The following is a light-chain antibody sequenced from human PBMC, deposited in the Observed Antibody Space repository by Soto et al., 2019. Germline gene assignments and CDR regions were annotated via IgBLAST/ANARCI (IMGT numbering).Light chain of an antibody. CDR2: WAS. Sequence: DIVMTQSPDSLAVSLGERATVNCKSSQSVLYSSNSKNYLAWYQQKPGQPPKLLIYWASIRESGVPDRFSGSGSGTDFTLTISSLQAEDVAVFYCQQYDSTPYTTGHGTKLEIK. V-gene: IGKV4-1*01. CDR1: QSVLYSSNSKNY. J-gene: IGKJ2*01. CDR3: QQYDSTPYT.